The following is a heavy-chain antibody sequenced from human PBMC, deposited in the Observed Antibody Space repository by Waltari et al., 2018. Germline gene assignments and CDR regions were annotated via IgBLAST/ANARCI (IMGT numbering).Heavy chain of an antibody. CDR2: LWYDGTDK. Sequence: VQLVESGGGLVQPGSSLRLSCEGSGFRFNEYAMQWVRQAPGKGLEWVAGLWYDGTDKKYSDAVKGRFTVSRDNSKNTLYLHMDTLRGEDTAVYFCAREEVLSATFDHWGRGTLVTVAS. CDR1: GFRFNEYA. D-gene: IGHD2-15*01. V-gene: IGHV3-33*08. J-gene: IGHJ4*02. CDR3: AREEVLSATFDH.